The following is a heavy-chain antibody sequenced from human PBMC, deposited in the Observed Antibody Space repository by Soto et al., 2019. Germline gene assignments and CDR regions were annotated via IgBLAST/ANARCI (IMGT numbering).Heavy chain of an antibody. D-gene: IGHD1-26*01. J-gene: IGHJ4*02. V-gene: IGHV3-30*18. CDR2: ISYDGSNK. CDR1: GFTFSSYG. CDR3: AKDQRDVGSIDY. Sequence: GGSLRLSCAASGFTFSSYGMHWVRQAPGKGLEWVAVISYDGSNKYYADSVKGRFTISRDNSKNTLYLQMNSLRAEDTAVYYCAKDQRDVGSIDYWGQGTLVTVSS.